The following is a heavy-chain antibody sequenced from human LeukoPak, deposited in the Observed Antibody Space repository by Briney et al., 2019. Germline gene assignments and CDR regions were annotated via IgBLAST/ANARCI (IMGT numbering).Heavy chain of an antibody. CDR3: ARRSEDCSSTSCFYSSSWYFDY. V-gene: IGHV4-59*01. J-gene: IGHJ4*02. Sequence: SETLSLTCTVSGGSISSYYWSWIRKPPGKGLEWIGYIYYSGSTNYNPSLKSRVTISVDTSKNQFSLKLSSVTAADTAVYYCARRSEDCSSTSCFYSSSWYFDYWGQGTLVTVSS. CDR1: GGSISSYY. D-gene: IGHD2-2*01. CDR2: IYYSGST.